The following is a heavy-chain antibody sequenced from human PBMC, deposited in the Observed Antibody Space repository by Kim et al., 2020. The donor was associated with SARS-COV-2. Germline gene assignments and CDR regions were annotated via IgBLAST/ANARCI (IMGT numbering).Heavy chain of an antibody. CDR3: AKLYDSSGYSDY. J-gene: IGHJ4*02. D-gene: IGHD3-22*01. V-gene: IGHV3-9*01. Sequence: GYADSVKGRFTISRDNAKNSLYLQMNSLRAEDTALYHCAKLYDSSGYSDYWGQGTLVTVSS.